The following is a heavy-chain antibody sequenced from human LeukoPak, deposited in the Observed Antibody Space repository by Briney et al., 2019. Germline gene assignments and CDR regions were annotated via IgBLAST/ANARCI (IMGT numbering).Heavy chain of an antibody. V-gene: IGHV4-31*11. CDR2: IYYSGST. CDR3: ARDSRYCSGGSCLDY. J-gene: IGHJ4*02. CDR1: GGSISSTDW. Sequence: SETLSLTCAVSGGSISSTDWWSWVRQPPGKGLEWIGYIYYSGSTYYNPSLKSRVTISVDTSKNQFSLKLSFVTAADTAVYYCARDSRYCSGGSCLDYWGQGTLVTVSS. D-gene: IGHD2-15*01.